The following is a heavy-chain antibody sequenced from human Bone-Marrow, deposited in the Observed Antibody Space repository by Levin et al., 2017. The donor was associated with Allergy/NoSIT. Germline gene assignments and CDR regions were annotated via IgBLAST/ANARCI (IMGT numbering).Heavy chain of an antibody. CDR2: LSSSGFNT. V-gene: IGHV3-23*01. D-gene: IGHD3-3*01. Sequence: TGGSLRLSCAASGFTFGTYAMNWVRQAPGKGLEWVSGLSSSGFNTFYADSVKGRFTISRDNSKNTVYLQLSSLRAEDTATYYCARGPDESGLFGVAVVPVYCMDVWGNGTTVTVSS. CDR1: GFTFGTYA. J-gene: IGHJ6*03. CDR3: ARGPDESGLFGVAVVPVYCMDV.